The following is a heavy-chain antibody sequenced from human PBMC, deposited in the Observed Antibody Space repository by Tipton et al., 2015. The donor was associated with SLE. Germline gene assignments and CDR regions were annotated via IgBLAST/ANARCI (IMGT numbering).Heavy chain of an antibody. J-gene: IGHJ4*02. D-gene: IGHD6-6*01. CDR1: GGSINSYNW. Sequence: PGLVKPSGTVSLTCAVSGGSINSYNWWTWVRQPPGKGLEWIGYVYDIATTNYNPSLDSRVRLSIDRSKNQFFLRLSSVTAADTAVYYCARHPSGSSFDYWGQGTLVTVSS. V-gene: IGHV4-4*02. CDR3: ARHPSGSSFDY. CDR2: VYDIATT.